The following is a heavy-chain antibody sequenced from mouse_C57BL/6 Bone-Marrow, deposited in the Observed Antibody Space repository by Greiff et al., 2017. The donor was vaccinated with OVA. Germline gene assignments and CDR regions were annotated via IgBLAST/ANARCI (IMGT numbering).Heavy chain of an antibody. Sequence: VQLQQSGPELVKPGASVKISCKASGYTFTDYYMNWVKQSHGKSLEWIGDINPNNGGTNYNQKFKGKATLTVDKSSSTAYMELRSLTSEDSAVYYCAGIYDGYYRYFDVWGTGTTVTVSS. CDR3: AGIYDGYYRYFDV. V-gene: IGHV1-26*01. J-gene: IGHJ1*03. CDR2: INPNNGGT. CDR1: GYTFTDYY. D-gene: IGHD2-3*01.